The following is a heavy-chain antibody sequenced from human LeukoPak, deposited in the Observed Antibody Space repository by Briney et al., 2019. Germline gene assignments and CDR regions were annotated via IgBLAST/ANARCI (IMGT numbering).Heavy chain of an antibody. J-gene: IGHJ3*02. D-gene: IGHD5-24*01. Sequence: ASVTVSCKASGYTFTNYYIHWVRQAPGQGLEWMGLINPGGDNTNYAQNFQGRVTMTRDTSASTVYMELSSLRSEDTAIYYCARIRDGYNDAYDIWGQGTVVTVPS. V-gene: IGHV1-46*01. CDR2: INPGGDNT. CDR3: ARIRDGYNDAYDI. CDR1: GYTFTNYY.